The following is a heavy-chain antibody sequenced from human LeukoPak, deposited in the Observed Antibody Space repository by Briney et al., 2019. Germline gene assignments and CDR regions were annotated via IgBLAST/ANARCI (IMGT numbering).Heavy chain of an antibody. CDR3: ARENFYDSSGYDAFDI. Sequence: GGSLRLSCAASGFTSSSYAMSWVRQAPGKGLEWVSGISGSGGGTYYADSVKGRFTISRDNSKNTLYLQMNSLRAEDTAVYYCARENFYDSSGYDAFDIWGQGTMVTVSS. CDR1: GFTSSSYA. J-gene: IGHJ3*02. D-gene: IGHD3-22*01. CDR2: ISGSGGGT. V-gene: IGHV3-23*01.